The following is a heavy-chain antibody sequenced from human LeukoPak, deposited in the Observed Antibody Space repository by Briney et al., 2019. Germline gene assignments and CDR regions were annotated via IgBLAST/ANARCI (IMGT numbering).Heavy chain of an antibody. D-gene: IGHD1-26*01. CDR1: GYTFTSYD. CDR3: ASLGIKSFDY. CDR2: IRYDGSNK. J-gene: IGHJ4*02. Sequence: SCKASGYTFTSYDINWVRQAPGKGLEWVAFIRYDGSNKYYADSVKGRFTISRDNSKNTLYLQMNSLRAEDTAVYYCASLGIKSFDYWGQGTLVTVSS. V-gene: IGHV3-30*02.